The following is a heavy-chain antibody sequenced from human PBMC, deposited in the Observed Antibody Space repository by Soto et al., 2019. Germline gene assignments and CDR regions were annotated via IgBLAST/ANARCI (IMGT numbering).Heavy chain of an antibody. CDR1: GGSISSSSYY. Sequence: SETLSLTCTVSGGSISSSSYYWGWIRQPPGKGLEWIGSIYYSGSTYYNPSLKSRVTISVDTSKNQFSLKLSSVTAADTAVYYRARKGAPHNIVEVPAVLAYGAKGTVVPVSA. J-gene: IGHJ4*02. CDR3: ARKGAPHNIVEVPAVLAY. D-gene: IGHD2-2*01. V-gene: IGHV4-39*01. CDR2: IYYSGST.